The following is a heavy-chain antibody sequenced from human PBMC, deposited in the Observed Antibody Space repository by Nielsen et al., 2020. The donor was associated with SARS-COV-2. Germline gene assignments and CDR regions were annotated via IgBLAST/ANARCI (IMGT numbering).Heavy chain of an antibody. Sequence: WVRQAPGQGLEWMGIINPSGGSTSYAQKFQGRVTITADKSTSTAYMELSSLRSEDTAVYYCASPYYYGSGSYYNPGYGMDVWGQGTTVTVSS. J-gene: IGHJ6*02. V-gene: IGHV1-46*01. CDR3: ASPYYYGSGSYYNPGYGMDV. CDR2: INPSGGST. D-gene: IGHD3-10*01.